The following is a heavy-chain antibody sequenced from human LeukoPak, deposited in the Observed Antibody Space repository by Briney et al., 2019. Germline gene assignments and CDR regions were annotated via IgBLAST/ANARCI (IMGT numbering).Heavy chain of an antibody. V-gene: IGHV3-30*02. Sequence: PGGSLRLSCAASRFTFSNYDIHWVRQAPGRGLEWVAFIRYDGSNKYYADSVKGRFTISRDNSKNTLYLQMNSLRAEDTAVYYCAKNGHLTVVYYFDYWGQGTLVTVSS. CDR2: IRYDGSNK. CDR3: AKNGHLTVVYYFDY. D-gene: IGHD4-23*01. J-gene: IGHJ4*02. CDR1: RFTFSNYD.